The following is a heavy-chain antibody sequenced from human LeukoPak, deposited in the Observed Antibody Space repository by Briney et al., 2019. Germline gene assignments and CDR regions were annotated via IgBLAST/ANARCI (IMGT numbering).Heavy chain of an antibody. J-gene: IGHJ3*02. Sequence: ASVKVSCKASGYTFTGYYMHWVRQAPGQGPEWMGIINPSGGSTSYAQKFQGRVTMTRDMSTSTVYMELSSLRSEDTAVYYCARVLIEPSYDFWSGYYGSPAFDIWGQGTMVTVSS. CDR1: GYTFTGYY. D-gene: IGHD3-3*01. CDR3: ARVLIEPSYDFWSGYYGSPAFDI. CDR2: INPSGGST. V-gene: IGHV1-46*01.